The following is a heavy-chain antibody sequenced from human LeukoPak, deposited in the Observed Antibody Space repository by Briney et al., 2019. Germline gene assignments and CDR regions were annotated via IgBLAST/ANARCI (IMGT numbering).Heavy chain of an antibody. V-gene: IGHV4-39*07. CDR3: AREQGITMIVVVNGVAFDI. Sequence: NPSETLSLTCTVSGDSISSSSYYCGWIRQHPGKGLGCMVSIYYSGSTYYNPSLKSRVTISVDTSKNQFSLKLSSVTAADTVVYYCAREQGITMIVVVNGVAFDIWGQGTMVTVSS. CDR1: GDSISSSSYY. D-gene: IGHD3-22*01. J-gene: IGHJ3*02. CDR2: IYYSGST.